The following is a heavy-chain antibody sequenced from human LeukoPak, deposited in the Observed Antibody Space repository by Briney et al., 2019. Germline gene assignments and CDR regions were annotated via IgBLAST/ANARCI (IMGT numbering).Heavy chain of an antibody. CDR2: INHSGST. J-gene: IGHJ4*02. D-gene: IGHD5-12*01. V-gene: IGHV4-34*01. CDR3: ARGRHSGYVYYFDY. Sequence: SETLSLTCAVYGGSFSGYYWSWIRQPPGKGLDWIGEINHSGSTNYNPSLKSRVTISVDTSKNQFSLKLSSVTAADTAVYYCARGRHSGYVYYFDYWGQGTLVTVSS. CDR1: GGSFSGYY.